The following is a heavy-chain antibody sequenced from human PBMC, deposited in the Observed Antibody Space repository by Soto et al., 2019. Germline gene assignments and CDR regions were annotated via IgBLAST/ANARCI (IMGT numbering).Heavy chain of an antibody. V-gene: IGHV6-1*01. CDR1: GYSVSSNSAA. D-gene: IGHD3-10*01. J-gene: IGHJ4*02. Sequence: SPTLSLTCAISGYSVSSNSAAWNWIRQSPSRGLEWLGRTYYRSKWYNDYAVSVKSRITINPDTSKNQFSLQLNSVTPEDTAVYYCAGGGIVSYGSGSSYFDYWGQGTLVTVSS. CDR3: AGGGIVSYGSGSSYFDY. CDR2: TYYRSKWYN.